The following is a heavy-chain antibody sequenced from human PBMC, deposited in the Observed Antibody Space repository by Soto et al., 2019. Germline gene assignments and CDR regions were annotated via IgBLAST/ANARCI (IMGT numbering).Heavy chain of an antibody. CDR3: ARGVVLRFLEWLFHSHHDAFDI. CDR2: INHSGST. Sequence: SETLSLTCAVYGGSFSGYYWGWIRQPPGKGLEWIGEINHSGSTNYNPSLKSRVTISVDTSKNQFSLKLSSVTAADTAVYYCARGVVLRFLEWLFHSHHDAFDIWGQGTMVTVSS. D-gene: IGHD3-3*01. V-gene: IGHV4-34*01. CDR1: GGSFSGYY. J-gene: IGHJ3*02.